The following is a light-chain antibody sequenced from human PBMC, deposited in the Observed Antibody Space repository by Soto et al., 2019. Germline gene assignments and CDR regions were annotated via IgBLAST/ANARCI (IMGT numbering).Light chain of an antibody. CDR1: QTISNW. Sequence: DIQMTQSPSTLSASVGDRVTITCRASQTISNWLAWYQQKPGKAPKLLIYDVSSLQSGVPSRFSGSGSGTAFTLTISXLQPDDSATYYCQQYSTFWTFGQGTKVDIK. V-gene: IGKV1-5*01. J-gene: IGKJ1*01. CDR3: QQYSTFWT. CDR2: DVS.